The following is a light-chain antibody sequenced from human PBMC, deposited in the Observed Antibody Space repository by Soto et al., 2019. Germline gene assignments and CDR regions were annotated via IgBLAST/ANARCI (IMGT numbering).Light chain of an antibody. V-gene: IGKV4-1*01. J-gene: IGKJ3*01. CDR1: QSVLYSSNNKNY. CDR2: WAS. Sequence: DIVMTQSPDSLAVSLGERATINCKSSQSVLYSSNNKNYLAWYQQNPGQPPKLLIYWASTRESGVPDRFSGSWSGTDFTRTVSSLQAEDVAVYYCQQFYHTPFTFGPGTKVDIK. CDR3: QQFYHTPFT.